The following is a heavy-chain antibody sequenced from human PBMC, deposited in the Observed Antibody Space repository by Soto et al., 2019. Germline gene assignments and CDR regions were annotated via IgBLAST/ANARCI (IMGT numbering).Heavy chain of an antibody. CDR1: GGSISRGYYY. Sequence: PSETLSLTCTVSGGSISRGYYYWGWIRQPPGKGLEWIGYIYYSGSTYYNPSLKSRVTISVDTSKNQFSLKLSSVTAADTAVYYCARETPNKWPPALFDYWGQGTLVTVSS. D-gene: IGHD5-12*01. CDR3: ARETPNKWPPALFDY. V-gene: IGHV4-30-4*01. J-gene: IGHJ4*02. CDR2: IYYSGST.